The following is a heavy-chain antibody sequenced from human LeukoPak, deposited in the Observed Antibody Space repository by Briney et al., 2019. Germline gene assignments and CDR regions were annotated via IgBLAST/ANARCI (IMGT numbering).Heavy chain of an antibody. J-gene: IGHJ4*02. Sequence: GSSVKVSCKASGGTFSSYAISWVRQAPGQGLEWMGGIIPIFGTANYAQKFQGRVTITADESTGTAYMELSSLRSEDTAVYYCARGRRWGYCSGGSCHTPYYFDYWGQGTLVTVSS. CDR1: GGTFSSYA. D-gene: IGHD2-15*01. CDR3: ARGRRWGYCSGGSCHTPYYFDY. CDR2: IIPIFGTA. V-gene: IGHV1-69*01.